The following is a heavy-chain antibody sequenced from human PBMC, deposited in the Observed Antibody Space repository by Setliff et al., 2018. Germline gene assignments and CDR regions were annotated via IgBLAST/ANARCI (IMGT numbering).Heavy chain of an antibody. CDR2: ISGSGDAT. J-gene: IGHJ6*02. CDR3: AKFISYYYYGMDG. V-gene: IGHV3-23*01. CDR1: GSTFSSYA. Sequence: GGSLRLSCAASGSTFSSYAMTWVRQAPGKGLEWVSAISGSGDATYYADSVKGRFTISRDNAKNSLYLQMNSLRAEDTAVYYCAKFISYYYYGMDGWGQGTTVTVSS.